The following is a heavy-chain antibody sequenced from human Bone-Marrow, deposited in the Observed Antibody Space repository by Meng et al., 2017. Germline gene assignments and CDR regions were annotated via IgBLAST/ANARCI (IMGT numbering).Heavy chain of an antibody. D-gene: IGHD3-3*01. J-gene: IGHJ5*02. CDR2: IYYSGST. Sequence: QLQLQESGPGLVKPLETLSLTCTVSGGSISSSSYYWGWIRQPPGKGLEWMGSIYYSGSTYYNPSLKSRVTISVDTSKNQFSLKLSSVTAADTAVYYCARQGFLEWLLYRGNWFDPWGQGTLVTVSS. CDR1: GGSISSSSYY. V-gene: IGHV4-39*01. CDR3: ARQGFLEWLLYRGNWFDP.